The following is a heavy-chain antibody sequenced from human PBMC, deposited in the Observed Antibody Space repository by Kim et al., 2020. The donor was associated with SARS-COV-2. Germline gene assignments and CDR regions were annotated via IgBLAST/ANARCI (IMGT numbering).Heavy chain of an antibody. J-gene: IGHJ4*02. Sequence: ASVKVSCKASGYTFTSYDINWVRQAIGQGLEWMGWMNPNSGNTGYAQKFQGRVTMTRNTSISTAYMELSGLRSEDTAVYYCARRYYGSGSYYCDYWGQGTLVTVSS. CDR1: GYTFTSYD. V-gene: IGHV1-8*01. D-gene: IGHD3-10*01. CDR2: MNPNSGNT. CDR3: ARRYYGSGSYYCDY.